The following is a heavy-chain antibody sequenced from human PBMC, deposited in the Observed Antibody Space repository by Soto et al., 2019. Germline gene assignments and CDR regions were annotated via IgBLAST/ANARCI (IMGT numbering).Heavy chain of an antibody. CDR2: ISSSSSTI. J-gene: IGHJ4*02. CDR3: ARVFYSVAGTGGLDY. V-gene: IGHV3-48*02. D-gene: IGHD6-19*01. Sequence: EVQLAESGGGLVQPGGSLRLSCAASGSTFSSYSMNWVRQAPGKGLEWVSYISSSSSTIYYADSVKGRFTISRDNAKNSLYLQMNSLRDEDTAVYYCARVFYSVAGTGGLDYWGQGTLVTVSS. CDR1: GSTFSSYS.